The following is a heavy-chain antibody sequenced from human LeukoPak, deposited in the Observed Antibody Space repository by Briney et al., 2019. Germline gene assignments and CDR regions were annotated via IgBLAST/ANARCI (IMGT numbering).Heavy chain of an antibody. CDR1: GFTFSSYA. V-gene: IGHV3-23*01. CDR3: AKELSSSLVAATPAFDY. Sequence: GGSLRPSCAASGFTFSSYAMSWVRQAPGKGLEWVSAISGSGGSTYYADSVKGRFTISRDNSKNTLYLQMNSLRAEDTAVYYCAKELSSSLVAATPAFDYWGQGTLVTVSS. D-gene: IGHD2-15*01. J-gene: IGHJ4*02. CDR2: ISGSGGST.